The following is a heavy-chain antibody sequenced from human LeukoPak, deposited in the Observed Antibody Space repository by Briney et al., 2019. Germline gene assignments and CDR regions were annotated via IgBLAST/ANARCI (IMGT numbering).Heavy chain of an antibody. J-gene: IGHJ3*02. CDR3: ARHVDGFNNIDAFDI. CDR1: GGSMNPYY. CDR2: IYFTGST. D-gene: IGHD1-14*01. V-gene: IGHV4-59*01. Sequence: SETLSLTCTVSGGSMNPYYWTWIRQSPGKGLEWIGYIYFTGSTTYNPSLKSRVTFSVDRSTNQFSLKLTSVTAADTAVYHCARHVDGFNNIDAFDIWGQGTMVTVSS.